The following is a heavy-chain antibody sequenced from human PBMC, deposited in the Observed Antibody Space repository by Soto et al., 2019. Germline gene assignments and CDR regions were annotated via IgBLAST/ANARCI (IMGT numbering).Heavy chain of an antibody. CDR1: GYTFTSYY. V-gene: IGHV1-46*01. Sequence: ASVKVSCKASGYTFTSYYVHWVRQAPGQGLEWMGIINPSGGSTNYAQKFRGRVTLTRDTSTSTVYMELSSLRSEDTAVYYCARNLAAGDFWGQGTLVTVSS. J-gene: IGHJ4*02. D-gene: IGHD2-21*01. CDR3: ARNLAAGDF. CDR2: INPSGGST.